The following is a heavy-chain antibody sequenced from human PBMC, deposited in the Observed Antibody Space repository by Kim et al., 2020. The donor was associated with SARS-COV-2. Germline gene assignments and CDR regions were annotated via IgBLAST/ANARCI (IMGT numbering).Heavy chain of an antibody. D-gene: IGHD2-2*01. CDR1: GGSISSYY. V-gene: IGHV4-59*13. CDR2: IYYSGST. Sequence: SETLSLTCTVPGGSISSYYWSWIRQPPGKGLEWIGYIYYSGSTNYNPSLKSRVTISVDTSKNQFSLKLSSVTAADTAVYYCAREGLGYCSSTRCYRGFDYWGQGTLVTVSS. CDR3: AREGLGYCSSTRCYRGFDY. J-gene: IGHJ4*02.